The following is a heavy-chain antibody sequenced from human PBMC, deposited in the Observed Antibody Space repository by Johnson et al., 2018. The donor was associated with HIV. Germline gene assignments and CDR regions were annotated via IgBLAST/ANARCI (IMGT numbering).Heavy chain of an antibody. CDR1: GFTFSSYT. CDR2: ISYDGSNQ. V-gene: IGHV3-30*18. Sequence: QVQLVESGGGVVQPGRSLRLSCVVSGFTFSSYTMHWVRQAPGKGLEWVAVISYDGSNQYFADSVKGRFTISRDNSKNTLYLQMSSLRAEDTAVYYCAKSRGGYSYGYDAFDIRGQGTMVTVSS. CDR3: AKSRGGYSYGYDAFDI. J-gene: IGHJ3*02. D-gene: IGHD5-18*01.